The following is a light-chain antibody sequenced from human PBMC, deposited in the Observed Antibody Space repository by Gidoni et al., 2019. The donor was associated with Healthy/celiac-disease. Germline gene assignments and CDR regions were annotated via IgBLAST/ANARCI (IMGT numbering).Light chain of an antibody. CDR3: SSYTSSSTYVV. CDR1: SSDVGGYNY. CDR2: DVS. J-gene: IGLJ2*01. Sequence: SALTPPASVSVSPAPSITISCTGTSSDVGGYNYVSWYQQHPGKAPKLMIYDVSNRPSGVANRCSGSKSGNTASLTISGLQAEDEADYYCSSYTSSSTYVVVGGGTKLTVL. V-gene: IGLV2-14*01.